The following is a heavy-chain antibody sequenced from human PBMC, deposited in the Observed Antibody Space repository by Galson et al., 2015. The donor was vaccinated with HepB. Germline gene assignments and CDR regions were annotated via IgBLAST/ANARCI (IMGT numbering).Heavy chain of an antibody. Sequence: PALVKPTQTLTLTCTFSGFSLSTSGVGVGWIRQPPGKALEWLALIYWDDVKRYSPSLKSRLTITKDTSKNQVVLTMTNMDPVDTATYYCAHATCMTRYYYDSSGCIHPFDYWGQGTLVTVSS. CDR1: GFSLSTSGVG. CDR3: AHATCMTRYYYDSSGCIHPFDY. J-gene: IGHJ4*02. D-gene: IGHD3-22*01. V-gene: IGHV2-5*02. CDR2: IYWDDVK.